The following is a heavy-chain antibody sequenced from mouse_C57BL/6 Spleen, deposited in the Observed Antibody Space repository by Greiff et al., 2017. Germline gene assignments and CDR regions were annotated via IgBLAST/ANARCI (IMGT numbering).Heavy chain of an antibody. CDR1: GYTFTSYW. V-gene: IGHV1-53*01. CDR3: ASYYGSSYRLYAMDY. D-gene: IGHD1-1*01. J-gene: IGHJ4*01. CDR2: INPSNGGT. Sequence: VQLQQSGTELVKPGASVKLSCKASGYTFTSYWMHWVKQRPGQGLEWIGNINPSNGGTNYNEKFKSKATLTVDKSSSTAYMQLSSLTSEDSAVYYCASYYGSSYRLYAMDYWGQGTSVTVSS.